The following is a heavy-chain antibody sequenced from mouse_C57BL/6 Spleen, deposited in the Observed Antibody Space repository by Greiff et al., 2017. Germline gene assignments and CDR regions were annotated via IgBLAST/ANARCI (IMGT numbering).Heavy chain of an antibody. CDR3: ARDRDYYGSSYRWYFDV. CDR1: GFTFSSYA. V-gene: IGHV5-4*01. CDR2: ISDGGSYT. Sequence: DVHLVESGGGLVKPGGSLKLSCAASGFTFSSYAMSWVRQTPEKRLEWVATISDGGSYTYYPDNVKGRFTISRDNAKNNLYLQMSHLKSEDTAMYYCARDRDYYGSSYRWYFDVWGTGTTVTVSS. J-gene: IGHJ1*03. D-gene: IGHD1-1*01.